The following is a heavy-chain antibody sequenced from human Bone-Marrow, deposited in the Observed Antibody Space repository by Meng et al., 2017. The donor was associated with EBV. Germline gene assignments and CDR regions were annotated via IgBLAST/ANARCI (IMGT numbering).Heavy chain of an antibody. V-gene: IGHV4-39*01. CDR2: IYYSGST. D-gene: IGHD3-10*01. Sequence: LHLQESGPGLGKPSEPLPLTCTVSGGSISSTVYYWGWIRQPPGKGLEWIGSIYYSGSTYNNPSLESRVTMSVDTSKNRFSLRLSSVTAADTAFYYCARQIYFGSRSYYYFDNWGQGTLVTVSS. CDR1: GGSISSTVYY. CDR3: ARQIYFGSRSYYYFDN. J-gene: IGHJ4*02.